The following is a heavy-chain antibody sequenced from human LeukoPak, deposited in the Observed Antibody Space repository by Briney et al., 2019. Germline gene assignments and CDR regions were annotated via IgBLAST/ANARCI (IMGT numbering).Heavy chain of an antibody. J-gene: IGHJ4*02. D-gene: IGHD3-3*01. V-gene: IGHV3-53*01. CDR3: ARLLDGYFDY. CDR2: IYSGGST. Sequence: GGSLRLSCAVSGFTVSSYYMTWVRQAPGEGLEWVSVIYSGGSTYYADSVKGRFTISRDNSKNTLYLQMNSLRAEDTAVYYCARLLDGYFDYWGQGTLVTVSS. CDR1: GFTVSSYY.